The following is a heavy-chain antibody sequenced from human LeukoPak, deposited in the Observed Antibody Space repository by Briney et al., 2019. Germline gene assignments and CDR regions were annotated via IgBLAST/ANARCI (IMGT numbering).Heavy chain of an antibody. CDR2: INHSGST. D-gene: IGHD6-13*01. J-gene: IGHJ2*01. CDR3: ARCPQVIAAAVPGWYFDL. V-gene: IGHV4-34*01. Sequence: PSETLSLTCAVYGGSFSGYYWSWIRQPPGKGLEWIGEINHSGSTNYNPSLKSRVTISVDMSKNQFSLKLSSVTAADTAVYYCARCPQVIAAAVPGWYFDLWGRGTLVTVSS. CDR1: GGSFSGYY.